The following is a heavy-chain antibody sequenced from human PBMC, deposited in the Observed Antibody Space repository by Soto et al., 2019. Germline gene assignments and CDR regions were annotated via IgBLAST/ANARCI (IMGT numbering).Heavy chain of an antibody. CDR1: GGSISSGYYY. CDR2: IYYSGNT. CDR3: ASSSLYCRDF. V-gene: IGHV4-30-4*01. J-gene: IGHJ6*02. Sequence: SETLSLTSSVSGGSISSGYYYWSWIRQPPGKGLEGIANIYYSGNTYYNQSHKTGLIISIDTSKNQYSTKEGSVTAADTAVYYCASSSLYCRDFWGQGTTVTV.